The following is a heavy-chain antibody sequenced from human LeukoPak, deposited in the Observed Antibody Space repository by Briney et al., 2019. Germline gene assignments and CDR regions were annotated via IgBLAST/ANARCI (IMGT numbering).Heavy chain of an antibody. CDR3: ARTSGNYRYYFDY. J-gene: IGHJ4*02. D-gene: IGHD1-26*01. Sequence: PSGTLSLTCAVSGASISSSNWWNWVRQPPGKGLEWIGEIYQSGSTNYNPSLKSRVTISVDKSKTQFSLKLSSVTAADTAVYYCARTSGNYRYYFDYWGQGILVTVSS. CDR1: GASISSSNW. CDR2: IYQSGST. V-gene: IGHV4-4*02.